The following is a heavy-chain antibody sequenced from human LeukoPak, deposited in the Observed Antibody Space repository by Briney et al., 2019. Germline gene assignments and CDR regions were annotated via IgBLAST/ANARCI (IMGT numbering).Heavy chain of an antibody. CDR1: GFTFSSYS. CDR3: ATVNCGGDCYSPSYFDY. V-gene: IGHV3-21*01. D-gene: IGHD2-21*02. Sequence: GGSLRLSCAASGFTFSSYSMNWVRHAPGKGLEWVSSISSSSSYIYYADSVKGRFTISRDNAKNSLYLQMNSLRAEDTAVYYCATVNCGGDCYSPSYFDYWGQGALVTVSS. J-gene: IGHJ4*02. CDR2: ISSSSSYI.